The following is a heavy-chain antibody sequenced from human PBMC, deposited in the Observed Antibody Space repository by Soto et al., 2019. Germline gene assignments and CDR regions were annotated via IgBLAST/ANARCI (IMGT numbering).Heavy chain of an antibody. V-gene: IGHV3-9*01. CDR3: AKGGSGSAKGGGFDY. J-gene: IGHJ4*02. Sequence: SLRLSCAASGFTFDDYAMHWVRQAPGKGLEWVSGISWNSGSIGYADSVKGRFTISRDNAKNSLYLQMNSLRAEDTALYYCAKGGSGSAKGGGFDYWGQGTLVTVSS. CDR2: ISWNSGSI. CDR1: GFTFDDYA. D-gene: IGHD3-10*01.